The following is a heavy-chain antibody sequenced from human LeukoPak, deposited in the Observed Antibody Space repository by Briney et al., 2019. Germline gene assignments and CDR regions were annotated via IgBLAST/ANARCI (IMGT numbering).Heavy chain of an antibody. V-gene: IGHV3-23*01. CDR1: GFTFSSYA. CDR3: AKEDGTYYDFWSGYYGGALDY. CDR2: ISGSGGST. J-gene: IGHJ4*02. D-gene: IGHD3-3*01. Sequence: GGSLRLSCAASGFTFSSYAMSWVRQAPGKGLEWVSAISGSGGSTYYADSVKGRFTISRDNSKNTLYLQMNSLRAEDTAVYYCAKEDGTYYDFWSGYYGGALDYWGQGTLVTVSS.